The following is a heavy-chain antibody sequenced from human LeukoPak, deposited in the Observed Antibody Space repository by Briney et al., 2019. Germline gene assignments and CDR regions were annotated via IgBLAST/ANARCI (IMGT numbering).Heavy chain of an antibody. D-gene: IGHD3-16*02. J-gene: IGHJ4*02. CDR2: IYYSGST. V-gene: IGHV4-31*03. Sequence: PSQCLSLTCTLSGGSISRGGYYWSWIRQHPGKGLEWTGYIYYSGSTYYNPSLKSRVTISVDTSKNQFSLKLSSVTAADTAVYYCARVVDYVWGSYRYYFDYWGQGILVTVSS. CDR1: GGSISRGGYY. CDR3: ARVVDYVWGSYRYYFDY.